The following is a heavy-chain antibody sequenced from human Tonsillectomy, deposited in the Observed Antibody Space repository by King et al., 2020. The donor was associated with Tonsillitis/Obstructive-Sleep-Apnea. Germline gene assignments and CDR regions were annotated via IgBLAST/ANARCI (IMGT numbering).Heavy chain of an antibody. CDR1: GYTFISFG. J-gene: IGHJ5*02. CDR2: ISGFSGDT. CDR3: ARDFGGEWHRFDP. V-gene: IGHV1-18*01. D-gene: IGHD3-16*01. Sequence: HVQLVESGAEVKKPGASVKVSCKASGYTFISFGISWVRQAPGQGLEWMGWISGFSGDTKYAQKLQDRVTMTTDTSTSTAYMELRSLRSDDTAVYYCARDFGGEWHRFDPWGQGTLVTVSS.